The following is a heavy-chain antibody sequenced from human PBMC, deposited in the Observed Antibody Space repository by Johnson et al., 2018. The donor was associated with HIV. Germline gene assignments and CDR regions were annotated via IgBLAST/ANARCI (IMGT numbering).Heavy chain of an antibody. CDR2: IRSKAYGGTT. D-gene: IGHD3-3*01. Sequence: VQVVESGGGLVQSGRSLRLSCTASGFTFGDYAMSWVRQAPGKGLEWVGFIRSKAYGGTTEYAASVKGRFTISRDDSKSIAYLQMNSLKTEDTAVYYCTRDSPTYYNFWSGYPADAFDIWGQGTMVTVSS. CDR3: TRDSPTYYNFWSGYPADAFDI. J-gene: IGHJ3*02. V-gene: IGHV3-49*04. CDR1: GFTFGDYA.